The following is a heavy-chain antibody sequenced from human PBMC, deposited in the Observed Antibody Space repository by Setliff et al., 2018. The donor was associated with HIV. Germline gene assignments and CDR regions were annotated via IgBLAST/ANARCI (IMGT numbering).Heavy chain of an antibody. Sequence: ASVKVSCKTSGYTFTAYYIYWERQAHGHGLELMGRLHPNTGSTNYLQKFQGRVSITRDTSMSIVYMTLTGLTPDDTAVYYCAKQGYANSLYAFDVWGQGTKVTVSS. CDR1: GYTFTAYY. D-gene: IGHD3-16*01. CDR3: AKQGYANSLYAFDV. V-gene: IGHV1-2*06. CDR2: LHPNTGST. J-gene: IGHJ3*01.